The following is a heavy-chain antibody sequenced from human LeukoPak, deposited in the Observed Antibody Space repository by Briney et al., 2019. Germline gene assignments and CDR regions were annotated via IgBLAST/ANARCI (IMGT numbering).Heavy chain of an antibody. J-gene: IGHJ6*03. V-gene: IGHV3-7*03. CDR2: IKHDGSEK. Sequence: PGGSLRLSCADSGFTFSSYRMSWVRQAPGKGLEWVANIKHDGSEKYYVDSVKGRFTISRDNAENSLYLQMNSLRGEDTAVYYCARGVSYYYYMDVWGKGTTVTVSS. CDR3: ARGVSYYYYMDV. CDR1: GFTFSSYR.